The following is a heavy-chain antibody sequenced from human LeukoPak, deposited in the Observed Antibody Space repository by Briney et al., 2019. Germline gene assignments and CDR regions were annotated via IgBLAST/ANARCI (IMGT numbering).Heavy chain of an antibody. J-gene: IGHJ5*02. CDR3: ANLEITMIRGP. CDR1: GXAFSSYT. Sequence: GGSLRLSCAASGXAFSSYTMSWVRQAPGKGREWVSGSGRDGATYYVDSVKGRFTISRDNSKNTLYLQMNSLRADDTAVYYCANLEITMIRGPWGQGTLVTVFS. CDR2: SGRDGAT. D-gene: IGHD3-10*01. V-gene: IGHV3-23*01.